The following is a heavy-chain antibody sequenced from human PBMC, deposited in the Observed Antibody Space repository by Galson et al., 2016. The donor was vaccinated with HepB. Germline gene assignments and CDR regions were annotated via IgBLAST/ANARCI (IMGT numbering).Heavy chain of an antibody. Sequence: LEWIGEINHSGHTNYNPSLRSRVTIVVDTSKNQFSLNLKSVTAADTAVYYCARTGHRFDPWGQGTLVTVSS. V-gene: IGHV4-34*01. CDR3: ARTGHRFDP. J-gene: IGHJ5*02. CDR2: INHSGHT.